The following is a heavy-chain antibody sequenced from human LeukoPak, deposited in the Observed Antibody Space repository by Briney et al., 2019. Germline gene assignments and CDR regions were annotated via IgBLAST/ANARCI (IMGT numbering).Heavy chain of an antibody. J-gene: IGHJ4*02. D-gene: IGHD1-26*01. CDR2: SISIGGST. V-gene: IGHV3-64*01. CDR1: GFTLSSYA. Sequence: PGGSMTLSCAASGFTLSSYAMHWVRQAPGQGLEYVSASISIGGSTYYANSVKGRFTISTDNSKSTAYIQMGSLRAEDMAVYYCARASSGSYSGRNATLDYWGQGTLVTVSS. CDR3: ARASSGSYSGRNATLDY.